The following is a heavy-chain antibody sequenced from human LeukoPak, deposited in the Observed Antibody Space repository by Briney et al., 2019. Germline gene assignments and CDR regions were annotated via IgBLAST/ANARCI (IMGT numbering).Heavy chain of an antibody. CDR3: ARVPAASRQRYKVVKYYYYMDV. V-gene: IGHV1-8*03. D-gene: IGHD2-2*01. Sequence: GASVKVSCKASGYTFTSHDINWVRQATGQGLEWMGWMNPNSGNTGYAQKFQGRVTITRNTSISTAYMQLSSLRSEDTAVYYCARVPAASRQRYKVVKYYYYMDVWGKGTTVTVSS. CDR1: GYTFTSHD. J-gene: IGHJ6*03. CDR2: MNPNSGNT.